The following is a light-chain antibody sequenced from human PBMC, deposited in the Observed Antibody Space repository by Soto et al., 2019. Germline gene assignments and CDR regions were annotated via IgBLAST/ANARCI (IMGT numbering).Light chain of an antibody. CDR3: SSYINTSRYV. Sequence: QSVLTQPPSVSGSPGQSVTISCTGTSSDVGKYDRVSWYQQFPGTAPKLIIYEVTNRPSGVPARFSGSKSGNTASLTISGLQAEDEADYYCSSYINTSRYVSGTGTKVPVL. CDR1: SSDVGKYDR. J-gene: IGLJ1*01. CDR2: EVT. V-gene: IGLV2-18*02.